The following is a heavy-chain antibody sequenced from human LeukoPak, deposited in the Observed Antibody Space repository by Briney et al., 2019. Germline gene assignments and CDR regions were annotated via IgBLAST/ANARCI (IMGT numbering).Heavy chain of an antibody. J-gene: IGHJ4*02. CDR1: GLTFIDYD. Sequence: PGGSLRLSCAASGLTFIDYDMHWVRQVIGKGLEWVSAIGIRGDTHYSGSVKGRFTISRENAESSLYLQMNSLRAEDTAVYYCARGGIQVSGIDEFGYWGQGTLVTVSS. CDR2: IGIRGDT. CDR3: ARGGIQVSGIDEFGY. V-gene: IGHV3-13*01. D-gene: IGHD6-19*01.